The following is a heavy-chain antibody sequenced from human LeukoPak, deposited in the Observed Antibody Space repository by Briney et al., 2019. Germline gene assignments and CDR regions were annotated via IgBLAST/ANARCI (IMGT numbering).Heavy chain of an antibody. V-gene: IGHV1-46*01. J-gene: IGHJ4*02. CDR1: GYTFTSYY. Sequence: ASVKVSCKASGYTFTSYYMHWVRQAPGQGLESMGIINPSGGSTSYAQKFQGRVTMTRDTSTSTVYMELSSLRSEDTAVYYCARDDGYSRGWYRTYYFDYWGQGTLVTVSS. D-gene: IGHD6-19*01. CDR2: INPSGGST. CDR3: ARDDGYSRGWYRTYYFDY.